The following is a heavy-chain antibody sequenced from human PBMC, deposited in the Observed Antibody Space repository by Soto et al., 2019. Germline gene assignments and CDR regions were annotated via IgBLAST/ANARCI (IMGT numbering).Heavy chain of an antibody. V-gene: IGHV4-59*01. CDR2: IYYSGST. CDR3: ARDNGIAVAGSYYYYGMDV. CDR1: GGSIRSYD. J-gene: IGHJ6*02. D-gene: IGHD6-19*01. Sequence: PSETLSLTCPVSGGSIRSYDWSWIRQPPGKGLEWIGYIYYSGSTNYNPSLKSRVTISVDTSKNQFSLKLSSVTAADTAVYYCARDNGIAVAGSYYYYGMDVWGQGTTVTVSS.